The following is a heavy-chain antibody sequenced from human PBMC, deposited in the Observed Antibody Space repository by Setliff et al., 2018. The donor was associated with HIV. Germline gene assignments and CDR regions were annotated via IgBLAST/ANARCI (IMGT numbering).Heavy chain of an antibody. Sequence: GGSLRLSCAASGFTFSNFAMSWVRQTPEKGLEWVSVITNSGDTYYADSVKGRFTISRDTSKNTLYLQMISLRAEDTAVYYCAKTTPSSIRSPYYYYMDVWGKGTTVTVSS. D-gene: IGHD6-13*01. CDR3: AKTTPSSIRSPYYYYMDV. V-gene: IGHV3-23*01. CDR2: ITNSGDT. CDR1: GFTFSNFA. J-gene: IGHJ6*03.